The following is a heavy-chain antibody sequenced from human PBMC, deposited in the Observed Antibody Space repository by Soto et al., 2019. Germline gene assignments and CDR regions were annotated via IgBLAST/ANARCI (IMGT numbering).Heavy chain of an antibody. V-gene: IGHV1-3*04. CDR3: ARDAKWDPRGVEAQQDDYFDY. J-gene: IGHJ4*02. CDR2: VDTGNGNT. D-gene: IGHD1-26*01. Sequence: QVQLVQSGAEVKKPGASVKVSCKASGYTFTSYDIHWVRQAPGQSLEWMGWVDTGNGNTKCSRKFQGRVTSTRETYANTADMELSSLRSEDTAVYYCARDAKWDPRGVEAQQDDYFDYWGQGTLVTVSS. CDR1: GYTFTSYD.